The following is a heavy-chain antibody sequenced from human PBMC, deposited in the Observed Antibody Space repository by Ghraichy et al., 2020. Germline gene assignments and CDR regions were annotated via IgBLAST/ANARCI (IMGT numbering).Heavy chain of an antibody. D-gene: IGHD3-10*01. V-gene: IGHV3-48*01. Sequence: GGSLILSCAASGFTFSSCGMTWVRQAPGKGLEWILFIGPDNSTIYYADSVKGRFTISRDNAKNSLYLQMNSLRAEDTAVYYCARGYSSGNYYYRGQGTLVTVSS. J-gene: IGHJ4*02. CDR1: GFTFSSCG. CDR3: ARGYSSGNYYY. CDR2: IGPDNSTI.